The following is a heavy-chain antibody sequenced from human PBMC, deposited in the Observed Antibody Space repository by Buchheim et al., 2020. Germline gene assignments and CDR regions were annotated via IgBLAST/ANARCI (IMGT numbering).Heavy chain of an antibody. CDR2: IYYSGST. D-gene: IGHD3-10*01. V-gene: IGHV4-30-4*01. Sequence: QVQLQESGPGLVKPSQTLSLTCTVSGGSISSGDYYWSWIRQPPGKGLEWIGYIYYSGSTYYNPSLKSRVTISLDPSKNQFSLKLSSVTAADTAVYYCARGLKFAWFGEGDWFDPWGQGTL. CDR3: ARGLKFAWFGEGDWFDP. CDR1: GGSISSGDYY. J-gene: IGHJ5*02.